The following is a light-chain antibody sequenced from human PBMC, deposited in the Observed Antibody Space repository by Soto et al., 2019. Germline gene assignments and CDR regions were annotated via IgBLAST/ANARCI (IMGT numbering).Light chain of an antibody. CDR1: QSVSSSY. CDR3: QQYGSSPET. Sequence: EIVLTQSTGTLSLSPGERATLSCRASQSVSSSYLAWFQQKPCQAPRLLIYGAASRATGIPDRFSGRGSGTDFTLTISRLEPEDFAVYYCQQYGSSPETFGQGSKVAIK. V-gene: IGKV3-20*01. CDR2: GAA. J-gene: IGKJ1*01.